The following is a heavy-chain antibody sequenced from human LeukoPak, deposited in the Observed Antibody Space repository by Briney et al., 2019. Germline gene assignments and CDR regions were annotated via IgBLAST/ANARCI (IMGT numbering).Heavy chain of an antibody. Sequence: GGSLRLSCAASGFTFSTYEMNWVRQAPGKGLEWVSHISSRGSTTYYADSVKGRFTISRDNAKNSLYLQMNSLRAEDTAVYYCASPQYYFDYWGQGTLVTVSS. CDR3: ASPQYYFDY. J-gene: IGHJ4*02. CDR2: ISSRGSTT. D-gene: IGHD5-24*01. CDR1: GFTFSTYE. V-gene: IGHV3-48*03.